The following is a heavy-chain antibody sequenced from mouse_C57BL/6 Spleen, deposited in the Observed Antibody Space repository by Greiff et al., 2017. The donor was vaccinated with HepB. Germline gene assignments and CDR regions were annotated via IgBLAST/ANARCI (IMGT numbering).Heavy chain of an antibody. J-gene: IGHJ2*01. V-gene: IGHV7-3*01. CDR1: GFTFTDYY. CDR3: ARYPSGTLLDY. D-gene: IGHD4-1*01. Sequence: EVQRVESGGGLVQPGGSLSLSCAASGFTFTDYYMSWVRQPPGKALEWLGFIRNKANGYTTEYSASVKGRFTISRDNSQSILYLQMNALRAEDSATYYCARYPSGTLLDYWGQGTTLTVSS. CDR2: IRNKANGYTT.